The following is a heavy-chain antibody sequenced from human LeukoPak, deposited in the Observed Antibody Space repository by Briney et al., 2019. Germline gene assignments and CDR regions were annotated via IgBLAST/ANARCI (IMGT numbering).Heavy chain of an antibody. CDR1: GFTVSSNY. CDR3: ANLPRGDY. D-gene: IGHD3-10*01. J-gene: IGHJ4*02. V-gene: IGHV3-53*01. Sequence: GGSLRLSCAASGFTVSSNYMTWFRQAPGKGLEWASIIYSSGSTYYADSLKGRCTISRDNSKNTVYLQMSSLRAEDTAVYYCANLPRGDYWGQGTLVTVSS. CDR2: IYSSGST.